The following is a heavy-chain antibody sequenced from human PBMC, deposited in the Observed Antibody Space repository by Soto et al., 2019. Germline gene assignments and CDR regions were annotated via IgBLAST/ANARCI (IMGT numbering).Heavy chain of an antibody. Sequence: SETLSLTCAVYGGSFSGYYWSWIRQPPGKGLEWIGEINHSGSTNYNPSLKSRVTISVDTSKNQFSLKLSSVTAADTAVYYCARGVFGVVIKAYAWFDPWGQGTLVTVSS. V-gene: IGHV4-34*01. J-gene: IGHJ5*02. CDR2: INHSGST. D-gene: IGHD3-3*01. CDR3: ARGVFGVVIKAYAWFDP. CDR1: GGSFSGYY.